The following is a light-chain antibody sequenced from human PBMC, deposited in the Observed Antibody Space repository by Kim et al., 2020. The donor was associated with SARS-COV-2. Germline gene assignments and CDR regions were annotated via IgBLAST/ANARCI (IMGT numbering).Light chain of an antibody. CDR3: QQSYITPLT. CDR1: QSIRNY. V-gene: IGKV1-39*01. J-gene: IGKJ4*01. Sequence: DIKMTQSPSSLSASVGDRITITCRASQSIRNYLNWYQHKPGKAPKVLIYAASSLQSGVPSRFSGSGSGTDFTLTISSLQPEDFATYYCQQSYITPLTFRGGTKVDIK. CDR2: AAS.